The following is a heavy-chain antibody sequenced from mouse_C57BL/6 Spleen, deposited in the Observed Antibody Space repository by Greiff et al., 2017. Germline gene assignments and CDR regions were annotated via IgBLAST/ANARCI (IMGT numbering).Heavy chain of an antibody. Sequence: QVQLQQPGAELVKPGASVKLSCKASGYTFTSYWMHWVKQRPGQGLEWIGMIHPNSGSTNYNEKYKSKATLTVDKSSSTAYRQLSSLTSEDSAVYYCARGYNDYVPWFAYWGQGTLVTVSA. CDR3: ARGYNDYVPWFAY. D-gene: IGHD2-4*01. CDR1: GYTFTSYW. CDR2: IHPNSGST. J-gene: IGHJ3*01. V-gene: IGHV1-64*01.